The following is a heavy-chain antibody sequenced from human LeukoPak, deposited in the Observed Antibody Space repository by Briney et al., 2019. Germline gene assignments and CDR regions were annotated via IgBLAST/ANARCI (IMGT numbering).Heavy chain of an antibody. J-gene: IGHJ4*02. D-gene: IGHD6-13*01. CDR3: ARIAAAKGGSIDY. V-gene: IGHV1-2*02. CDR1: GYTFTGYY. CDR2: INPNSGGT. Sequence: ASVKVSCKASGYTFTGYYMHWVRQAPGQGLEWMGWINPNSGGTNYAQKFQGRVTMTRDTSISTAYMELSRLRSDDTAVYYYARIAAAKGGSIDYWGQGTLVTVSS.